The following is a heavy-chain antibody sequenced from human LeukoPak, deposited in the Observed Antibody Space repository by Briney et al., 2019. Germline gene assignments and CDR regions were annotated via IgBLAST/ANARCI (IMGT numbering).Heavy chain of an antibody. V-gene: IGHV4-59*01. CDR1: GGSISSYY. J-gene: IGHJ5*02. D-gene: IGHD6-13*01. Sequence: SETLSLTCTVSGGSISSYYWSWIRQPPGKGLEWIGYIYYSGSTNYSPSLKSRVTISVDTSKNQFSLKLSSVTAADTAVYYCARGTRQQLKYKNLNWFDPWGQGTLVTVSS. CDR2: IYYSGST. CDR3: ARGTRQQLKYKNLNWFDP.